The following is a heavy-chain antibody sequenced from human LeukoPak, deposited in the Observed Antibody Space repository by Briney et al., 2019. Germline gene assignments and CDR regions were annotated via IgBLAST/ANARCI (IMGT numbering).Heavy chain of an antibody. CDR2: INPNSGGT. CDR1: GYTFTGYY. Sequence: GASVKVSCKASGYTFTGYYMHWVRQAPGQGLEWMGWINPNSGGTNYAQKFQGRVTMTRDTSISTAYMELSRLRSDDTAVYYCARDYGGNEGNWFDPWGQGTLVTVSS. D-gene: IGHD4-23*01. V-gene: IGHV1-2*02. J-gene: IGHJ5*02. CDR3: ARDYGGNEGNWFDP.